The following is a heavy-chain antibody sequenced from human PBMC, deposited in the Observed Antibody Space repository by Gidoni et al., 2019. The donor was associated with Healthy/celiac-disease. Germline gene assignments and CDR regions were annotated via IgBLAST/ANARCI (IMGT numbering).Heavy chain of an antibody. CDR1: GGSFSGYY. CDR3: AREGGAAAGTFFDY. J-gene: IGHJ4*02. Sequence: QVQLQQWGAGLLKPSETLSLTCAVYGGSFSGYYWSWIRQPPGKGLEWIGEINHSGSTNYNPSLKSRVTISVDTSKNQFSLKLSSVTAADTAVYYCAREGGAAAGTFFDYWGQGTLVTVSS. D-gene: IGHD6-13*01. CDR2: INHSGST. V-gene: IGHV4-34*01.